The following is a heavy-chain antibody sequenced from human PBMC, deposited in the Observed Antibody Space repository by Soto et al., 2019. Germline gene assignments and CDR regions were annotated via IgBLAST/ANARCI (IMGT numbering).Heavy chain of an antibody. CDR3: ARESLAYCGGGCYSSPFDY. V-gene: IGHV4-31*03. Sequence: QVQLQESGPGLVRRSQTLSLTCTVSGGSISSDDYYWSWIRQHPGKGLEWIGYIHYSGSTYYNPSLKSRVSTSLDTSKNQFSLELSSVTAADTAVYYCARESLAYCGGGCYSSPFDYWGQGALVTVSS. D-gene: IGHD2-21*02. J-gene: IGHJ4*02. CDR2: IHYSGST. CDR1: GGSISSDDYY.